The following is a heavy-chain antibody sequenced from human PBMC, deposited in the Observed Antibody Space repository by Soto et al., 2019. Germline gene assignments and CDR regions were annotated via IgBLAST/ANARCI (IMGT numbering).Heavy chain of an antibody. V-gene: IGHV1-18*01. CDR2: ISAYNGNT. CDR3: ARDYYYDSSGYGGWFDP. D-gene: IGHD3-22*01. Sequence: ASVKVSCKASGYTFTSYGISWVRQAPGQGLEWMGWISAYNGNTNYAQKLQGRVTMTTDTSTSTAYMELRSLRSDDTAVYYCARDYYYDSSGYGGWFDPWGQGTLVTVSS. CDR1: GYTFTSYG. J-gene: IGHJ5*02.